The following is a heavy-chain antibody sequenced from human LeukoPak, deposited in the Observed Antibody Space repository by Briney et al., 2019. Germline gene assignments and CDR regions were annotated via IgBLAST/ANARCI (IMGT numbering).Heavy chain of an antibody. CDR1: GFTFSSYA. CDR2: ISGSGGST. V-gene: IGHV3-23*01. CDR3: AKDLSYYDSSGYYTY. D-gene: IGHD3-22*01. J-gene: IGHJ4*02. Sequence: PGGSLRLSCAASGFTFSSYAMSWVRQAPGKGLEWVSAISGSGGSTYYADSVKGRFTISRDNSKNTLYLQMNSLRAEDTAVYYRAKDLSYYDSSGYYTYWGQGTLVTVSS.